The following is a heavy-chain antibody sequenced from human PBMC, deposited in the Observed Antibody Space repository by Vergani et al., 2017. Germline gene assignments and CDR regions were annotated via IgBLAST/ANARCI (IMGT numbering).Heavy chain of an antibody. CDR3: ARASYSSSWYYFDN. CDR1: GGSISSYY. Sequence: QVQLQESGPGLVKPSETLSLTCTVSGGSISSYYWSWIRQPPGKGLEWIGYIYYSGSTNYNPSLKSRVTISVDTSKNQFSLKLSSVTAADTAVYYCARASYSSSWYYFDNWGQGTLVTVSS. J-gene: IGHJ4*02. V-gene: IGHV4-59*01. CDR2: IYYSGST. D-gene: IGHD6-13*01.